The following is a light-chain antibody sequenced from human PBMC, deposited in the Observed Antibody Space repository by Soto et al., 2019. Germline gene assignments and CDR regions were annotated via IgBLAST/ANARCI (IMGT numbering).Light chain of an antibody. CDR3: QQSYSTPPAYT. CDR2: AAS. CDR1: QSISSY. Sequence: DIQMTQSPSSLSASVGDRVTITCRASQSISSYLNWYQQKPGKAPKLLIYAASSLQSGVPSRFSGSGSGTDFTLTISSLQPEDFATYYCQQSYSTPPAYTFGQGPKLEIK. V-gene: IGKV1-39*01. J-gene: IGKJ2*01.